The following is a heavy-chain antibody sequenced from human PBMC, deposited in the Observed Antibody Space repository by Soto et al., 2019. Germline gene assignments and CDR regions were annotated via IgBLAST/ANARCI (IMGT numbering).Heavy chain of an antibody. D-gene: IGHD3-16*01. CDR1: GFKFINYA. CDR3: AKDRRAGGNSAFYFDF. Sequence: GGSLRLSCAASGFKFINYAMSWVRQAPGKGLEWVSLISATGGGTYYADSVKGRFTISRDNSYNTLYLQVHSLTAEDTAVYYCAKDRRAGGNSAFYFDFWGQGXHVTVSS. CDR2: ISATGGGT. V-gene: IGHV3-23*01. J-gene: IGHJ4*02.